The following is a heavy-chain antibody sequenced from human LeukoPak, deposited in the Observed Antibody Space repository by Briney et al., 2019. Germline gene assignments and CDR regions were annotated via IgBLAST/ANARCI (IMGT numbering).Heavy chain of an antibody. D-gene: IGHD5/OR15-5a*01. V-gene: IGHV4-39*07. CDR3: ARGSPLRYQIKEDAFDI. CDR2: IYYSGST. J-gene: IGHJ3*02. CDR1: GGSISSSSYY. Sequence: SETLSLTCTVSGGSISSSSYYWGWIRQPPGKGLEWIGSIYYSGSTYYNPSLKSRVTISVDTSKNQFSLKLSSVTAADTAVYYCARGSPLRYQIKEDAFDIWGQGTMVTVSS.